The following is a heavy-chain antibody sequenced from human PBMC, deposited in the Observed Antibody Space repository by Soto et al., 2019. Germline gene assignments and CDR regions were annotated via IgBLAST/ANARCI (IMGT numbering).Heavy chain of an antibody. J-gene: IGHJ3*02. V-gene: IGHV4-31*03. CDR3: ARGNYYDSSGYYRPSGHDAFDI. CDR1: GGSISSGGYY. D-gene: IGHD3-22*01. Sequence: PSETLSLTCTVSGGSISSGGYYWSWIRQHPGKGLEWIGYIYYSGNTYYNPSLKSRVTISVDTSKNQFSLKLSSVTAADTAVYYCARGNYYDSSGYYRPSGHDAFDIWGQGTMVTVSS. CDR2: IYYSGNT.